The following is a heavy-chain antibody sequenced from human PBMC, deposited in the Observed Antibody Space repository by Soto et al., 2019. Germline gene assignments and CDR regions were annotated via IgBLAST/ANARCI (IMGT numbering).Heavy chain of an antibody. CDR1: GYTLTELA. CDR2: FDPEDGET. J-gene: IGHJ4*02. Sequence: ASVKVSCKGSGYTLTELAMHWVLQAPGKGLEWMGGFDPEDGETIYAQKFQGRVTMTEDTSTDTAYMELSSLRSEDTAVYYCATRFSPSGGYDILTGYPPYYFDYWGQGTLVTVS. D-gene: IGHD3-9*01. CDR3: ATRFSPSGGYDILTGYPPYYFDY. V-gene: IGHV1-24*01.